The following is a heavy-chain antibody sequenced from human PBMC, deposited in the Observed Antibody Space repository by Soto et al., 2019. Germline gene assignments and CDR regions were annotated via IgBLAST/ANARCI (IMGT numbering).Heavy chain of an antibody. CDR1: GDSVSSNSAA. CDR3: ARGAGYSSGWYGLDYYYGMDV. Sequence: RSQTLSLTCAISGDSVSSNSAAWNWIRQSPSRGLEWLGRTYYRSKWYNDYAVSVKSRITINPDTSKNQFSLQLNSVTPEDTAVYYCARGAGYSSGWYGLDYYYGMDVWGQGTTVTVSS. D-gene: IGHD6-19*01. CDR2: TYYRSKWYN. J-gene: IGHJ6*02. V-gene: IGHV6-1*01.